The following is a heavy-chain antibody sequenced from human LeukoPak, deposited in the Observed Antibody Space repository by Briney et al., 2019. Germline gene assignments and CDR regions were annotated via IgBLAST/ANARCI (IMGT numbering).Heavy chain of an antibody. J-gene: IGHJ4*02. D-gene: IGHD3-10*01. CDR1: GYTFTSYV. Sequence: ASVKVSCKASGYTFTSYVINWVRQATGQGVEWMGWMNPNSGTTSNAQKFPGRVTITRNPSISTAYMELSSLRSEDTAVYYCARGRGRAYGSGKEYYFDYWGQGTLVTVSS. V-gene: IGHV1-8*03. CDR3: ARGRGRAYGSGKEYYFDY. CDR2: MNPNSGTT.